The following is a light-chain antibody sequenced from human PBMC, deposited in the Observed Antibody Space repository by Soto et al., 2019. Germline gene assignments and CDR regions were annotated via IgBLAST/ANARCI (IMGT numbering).Light chain of an antibody. CDR3: QKCDYLPI. J-gene: IGKJ3*01. Sequence: DIQMTQSPSSLSASAGDRVTITCQASHDITSYLNWYQHKPGKAPKLLTYDASIFEAGVPSRFSGSGSGTDFTFTISSLQPEDVATYYCQKCDYLPIFGPGTTVDLK. CDR2: DAS. CDR1: HDITSY. V-gene: IGKV1-33*01.